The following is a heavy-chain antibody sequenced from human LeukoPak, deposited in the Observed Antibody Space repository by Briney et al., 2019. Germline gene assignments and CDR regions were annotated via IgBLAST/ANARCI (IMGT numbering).Heavy chain of an antibody. CDR2: ISGSGGST. J-gene: IGHJ5*02. Sequence: GSLRLSCAASGFTFSSNAMSWVRQAPGKRLEWASVISGSGGSTYYADSVKGRFTISRDNSKNTLYLQMNSLRAEDTAVYYCASSLRGILFDPWRRGTVVSVSS. V-gene: IGHV3-23*01. CDR3: ASSLRGILFDP. CDR1: GFTFSSNA. D-gene: IGHD3-16*01.